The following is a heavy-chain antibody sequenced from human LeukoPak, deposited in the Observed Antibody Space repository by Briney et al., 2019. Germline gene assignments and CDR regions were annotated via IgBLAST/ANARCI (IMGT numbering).Heavy chain of an antibody. D-gene: IGHD3-10*01. CDR3: ARTSRHFYGSGSNLTPWPADMDV. CDR1: GGSFSGYY. Sequence: PSETLSLTCAVYGGSFSGYYWSWIRQPPGKGLEWIGYIYYSGSTHYNPSLNSRVTISMDTSKNHFSLKLSSVTAADTAIYYCARTSRHFYGSGSNLTPWPADMDVWGQGTKVTVSS. V-gene: IGHV4-59*01. J-gene: IGHJ6*02. CDR2: IYYSGST.